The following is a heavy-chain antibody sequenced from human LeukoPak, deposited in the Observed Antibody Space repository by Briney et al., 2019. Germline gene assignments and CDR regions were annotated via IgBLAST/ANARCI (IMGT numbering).Heavy chain of an antibody. D-gene: IGHD1-26*01. Sequence: GGSLRLSRAASGFTVSTNYMTWIRQAPGKGLEWVSVMYTLGNTNYADSVRGRFTISRDNSKNTLYLQMNSLRAEDTAVYYCAGYGGSYPYYMDVWGKGTTVTISS. J-gene: IGHJ6*03. CDR1: GFTVSTNY. CDR2: MYTLGNT. V-gene: IGHV3-66*01. CDR3: AGYGGSYPYYMDV.